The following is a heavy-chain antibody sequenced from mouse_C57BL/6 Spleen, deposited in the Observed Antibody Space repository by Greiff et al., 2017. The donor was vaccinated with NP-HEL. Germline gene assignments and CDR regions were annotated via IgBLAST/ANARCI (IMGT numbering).Heavy chain of an antibody. J-gene: IGHJ4*01. V-gene: IGHV1-63*01. CDR1: GYTFTNYW. Sequence: QVQLKESGAELVRPGTSVKMSCKASGYTFTNYWIGWAKQRPGHGLEWIGDIYPGGGYTNYNEKFKGKATLTADKSSSTAYMQFSSLTSEDSAIYYCARGSNDAMDYWGQGTSVTVSS. D-gene: IGHD2-5*01. CDR3: ARGSNDAMDY. CDR2: IYPGGGYT.